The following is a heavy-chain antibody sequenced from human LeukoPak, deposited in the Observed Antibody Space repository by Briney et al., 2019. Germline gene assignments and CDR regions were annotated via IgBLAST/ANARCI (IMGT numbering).Heavy chain of an antibody. V-gene: IGHV1-46*01. J-gene: IGHJ4*02. CDR1: GYTFSSFY. D-gene: IGHD3-10*01. CDR2: ITPNTGDT. CDR3: ARSRNYYRVYFDN. Sequence: ASVKVSCKASGYTFSSFYLHWVRQAPGQGLEWMGIITPNTGDTTYAPKFQDRLIMTRDRSTSTVYMEPHSLRSEDTAVYYCARSRNYYRVYFDNWGQGTLVPVSS.